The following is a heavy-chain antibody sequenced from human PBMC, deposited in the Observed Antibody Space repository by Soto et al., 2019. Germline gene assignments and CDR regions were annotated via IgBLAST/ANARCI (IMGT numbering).Heavy chain of an antibody. CDR1: GGSINSFY. J-gene: IGHJ4*02. CDR3: ARVKYGSGSYLHTFDY. CDR2: IYYSGST. Sequence: LSLTCTVSGGSINSFYWSWIRQPPGKGLEWIGYIYYSGSTAYNPSLKSRITISLDTSKTQFSLKLTSVTAADTAVYYCARVKYGSGSYLHTFDYWGQGALVTVSS. V-gene: IGHV4-59*01. D-gene: IGHD3-10*01.